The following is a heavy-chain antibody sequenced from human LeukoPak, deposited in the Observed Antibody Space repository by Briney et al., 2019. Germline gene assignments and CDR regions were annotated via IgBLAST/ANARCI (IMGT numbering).Heavy chain of an antibody. CDR2: IKQDGSEK. J-gene: IGHJ4*02. Sequence: GGSLRLSCAASGFTFDTYWMSWVRQAPGKGLEWVANIKQDGSEKDYVDSVKGRFTISRDNAKNSLYLQMNSLRAEDTAVYYCARVRPPRYFDYWGQGTLVTVSS. CDR3: ARVRPPRYFDY. D-gene: IGHD6-6*01. V-gene: IGHV3-7*01. CDR1: GFTFDTYW.